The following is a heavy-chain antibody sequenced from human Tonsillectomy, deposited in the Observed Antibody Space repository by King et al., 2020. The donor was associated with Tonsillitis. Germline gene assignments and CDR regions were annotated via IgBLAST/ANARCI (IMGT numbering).Heavy chain of an antibody. V-gene: IGHV3-23*04. Sequence: QLVQSGGGLVQPGGSLRLSCAASGFTFSSYAMSWVRQAPGKGLEWVSAISGSGGSTYYADSVKGRFTISRDNSKNTLYLQMNSLRAEDTAVYYCAKDPHCSSTRCYSWYFDLWGRGTLVTVSS. CDR1: GFTFSSYA. D-gene: IGHD2-2*01. J-gene: IGHJ2*01. CDR2: ISGSGGST. CDR3: AKDPHCSSTRCYSWYFDL.